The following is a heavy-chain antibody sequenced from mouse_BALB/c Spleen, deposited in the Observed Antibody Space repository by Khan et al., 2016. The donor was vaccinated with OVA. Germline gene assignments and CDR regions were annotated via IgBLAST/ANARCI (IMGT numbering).Heavy chain of an antibody. CDR2: IHTYTGEP. J-gene: IGHJ4*01. CDR1: GYTFTNYG. V-gene: IGHV9-3-1*01. D-gene: IGHD2-14*01. Sequence: QVQLQQSGPELKKPGETVKISCKASGYTFTNYGMNWVKQAPGKGLKWMGFIHTYTGEPTYADDFKGRFAFSLDTSASTAYLQINNLKNEDTSTYFCARVGYSGTMDYWGQGTSVTVSS. CDR3: ARVGYSGTMDY.